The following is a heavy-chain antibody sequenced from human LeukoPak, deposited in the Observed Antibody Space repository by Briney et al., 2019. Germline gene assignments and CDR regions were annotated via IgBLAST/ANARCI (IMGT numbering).Heavy chain of an antibody. J-gene: IGHJ2*01. CDR1: GGSFSGYY. CDR2: INHSGST. D-gene: IGHD2-2*01. CDR3: ARRRGVYCSSTSCYRQGYWYFDL. Sequence: SETLSLTCAVYGGSFSGYYWSWIRQPPGKGLEWIGEINHSGSTNYNPSLKSRVTISVDTSKNQFSLKLSSVTAADTAVYYCARRRGVYCSSTSCYRQGYWYFDLWGRGTLVTVSS. V-gene: IGHV4-34*01.